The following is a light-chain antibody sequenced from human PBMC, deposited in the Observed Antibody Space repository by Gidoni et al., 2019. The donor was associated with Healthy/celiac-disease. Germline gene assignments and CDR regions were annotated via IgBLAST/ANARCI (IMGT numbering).Light chain of an antibody. CDR1: QSVSSY. CDR2: DAS. Sequence: EIVFTQSPATLSLSPGERATLACRPSQSVSSYFAWYQQKPGQAPRLLIYDASNRATGIQARFSGSGSGKDFTLTISSIEPEDFAVYYCQQRSNWPPSWTFGQGTKVEIK. V-gene: IGKV3-11*01. J-gene: IGKJ1*01. CDR3: QQRSNWPPSWT.